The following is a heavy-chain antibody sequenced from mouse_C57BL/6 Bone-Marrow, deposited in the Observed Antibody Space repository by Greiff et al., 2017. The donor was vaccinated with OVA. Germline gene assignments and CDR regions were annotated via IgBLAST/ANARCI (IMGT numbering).Heavy chain of an antibody. CDR1: GFSLTSYG. D-gene: IGHD6-2*01. Sequence: VKLVESGPGLVQPSQSLSITCTVSGFSLTSYGVHWVRQSPGQGLEWLGVIWSGGSTAYNAAFISRLSISKENSRSQVFVKMSSLQADDAAIYCSAGNLSYWYVDVWGTGTTVTVSS. V-gene: IGHV2-2*01. J-gene: IGHJ1*03. CDR3: AGNLSYWYVDV. CDR2: IWSGGST.